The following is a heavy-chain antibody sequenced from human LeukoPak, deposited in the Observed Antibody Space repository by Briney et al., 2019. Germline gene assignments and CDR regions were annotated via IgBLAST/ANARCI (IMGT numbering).Heavy chain of an antibody. V-gene: IGHV3-74*01. CDR3: AKGGYCSSTICYTIGGPIDY. Sequence: GGSLRLSCAASGFTFSSYWMHWVRQAPGKGLVWVSRINTDGSSTSYADSVKGRFTISRDNAKNTLYLQMNSLRAEDTAVYYCAKGGYCSSTICYTIGGPIDYWGQGTLVTVSS. J-gene: IGHJ4*02. CDR2: INTDGSST. D-gene: IGHD2-2*01. CDR1: GFTFSSYW.